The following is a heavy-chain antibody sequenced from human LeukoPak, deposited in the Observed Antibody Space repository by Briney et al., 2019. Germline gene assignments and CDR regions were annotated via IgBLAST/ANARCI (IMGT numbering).Heavy chain of an antibody. CDR1: GYTFTSYY. CDR3: AKGGRVSSYGIRWYWYFDL. V-gene: IGHV1-46*03. D-gene: IGHD5-18*01. CDR2: INPSGGST. Sequence: GASVKGSCXASGYTFTSYYMHWVRLAPGQGLEWMGIINPSGGSTSYAQKFQGRVTMTRDTSTSTVYMELSSLRSEDTAVYYCAKGGRVSSYGIRWYWYFDLWGRGTLVTVSS. J-gene: IGHJ2*01.